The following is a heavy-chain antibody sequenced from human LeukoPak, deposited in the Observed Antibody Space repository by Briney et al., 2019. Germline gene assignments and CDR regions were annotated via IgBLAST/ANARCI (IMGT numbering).Heavy chain of an antibody. J-gene: IGHJ4*02. CDR1: GFTFSSYA. D-gene: IGHD2-2*02. CDR3: ARLNRGYCYGPTCYTEPGAGH. CDR2: MKEDGSEK. Sequence: GGSLRLSCAASGFTFSSYAMHWVRQAPGKGLEWVANMKEDGSEKFYVDSVKGRFTISRDDAKSSVYLQMNSLRAEDTALYYCARLNRGYCYGPTCYTEPGAGHWGQGTQVIVSS. V-gene: IGHV3-7*01.